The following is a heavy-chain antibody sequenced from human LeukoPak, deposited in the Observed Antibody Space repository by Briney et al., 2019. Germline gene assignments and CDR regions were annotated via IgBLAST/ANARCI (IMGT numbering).Heavy chain of an antibody. V-gene: IGHV3-13*01. D-gene: IGHD5-18*01. CDR3: VREARGYHYTYFDY. Sequence: GGSLRLSCTASGFTLGSHDMHWVRQSPGQGLEWVAAVSSGFHAFFADSVQGRFTVSREDARNSLYLQMSSLRAVDTAVYYCVREARGYHYTYFDYWGQGTLVTVSS. CDR2: VSSGFHA. J-gene: IGHJ4*02. CDR1: GFTLGSHD.